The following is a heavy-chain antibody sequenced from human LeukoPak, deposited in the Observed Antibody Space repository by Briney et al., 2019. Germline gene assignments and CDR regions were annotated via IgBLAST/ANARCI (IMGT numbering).Heavy chain of an antibody. CDR3: ARQAAAGTFLGHAAT. Sequence: SETLSLTCTVSGGPISGSSHYWGWLRQPPGKGLEWIGTIYYSGSTYYNPSLKSRVTISVDTSKNQFSLKLSSVTAADTAVYHCARQAAAGTFLGHAATWGQGTLVTVSS. J-gene: IGHJ5*02. CDR1: GGPISGSSHY. D-gene: IGHD6-13*01. V-gene: IGHV4-39*01. CDR2: IYYSGST.